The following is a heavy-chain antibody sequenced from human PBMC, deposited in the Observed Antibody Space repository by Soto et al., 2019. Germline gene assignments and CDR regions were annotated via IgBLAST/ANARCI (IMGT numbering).Heavy chain of an antibody. CDR1: GGTFSSYA. CDR3: ARDAYSSSWNYYYGMDV. J-gene: IGHJ6*02. V-gene: IGHV1-69*13. D-gene: IGHD6-13*01. Sequence: ASVKVSCKASGGTFSSYAISWVRQAPGQGLEWMGGIIPIFGTANYAQKFQGRVTITADESTSTAYMELSSLRSEDTAVYYCARDAYSSSWNYYYGMDVWGQGTTVTSP. CDR2: IIPIFGTA.